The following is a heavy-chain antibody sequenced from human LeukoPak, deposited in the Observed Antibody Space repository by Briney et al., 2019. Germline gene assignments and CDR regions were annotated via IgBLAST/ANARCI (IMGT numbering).Heavy chain of an antibody. D-gene: IGHD2-2*02. CDR3: AREDCSSTSCYTPYDAFDI. Sequence: GRSLRLSCAASGFTFSSYAMHWVRQAPGKGLEWVAVISYDGSNKYYADSVKGRFTISRDNSKNTLYLQMNSLRAEDTAVYYCAREDCSSTSCYTPYDAFDIWGQGTMVTVSS. V-gene: IGHV3-30-3*01. CDR1: GFTFSSYA. J-gene: IGHJ3*02. CDR2: ISYDGSNK.